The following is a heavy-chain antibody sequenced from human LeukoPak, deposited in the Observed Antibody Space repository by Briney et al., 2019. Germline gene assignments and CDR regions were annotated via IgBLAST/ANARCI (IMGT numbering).Heavy chain of an antibody. CDR1: GGSISSSSYY. CDR3: ARDRDRHGYNYVAFDI. D-gene: IGHD5-24*01. V-gene: IGHV4-39*07. Sequence: PSETLSLTCTVSGGSISSSSYYWGWIRQPPGKGLEWIGSIYYSGSTYYNPSLKSRVTISVDTSKNQFSLKLSSVTAADTAVYYCARDRDRHGYNYVAFDIWGQGTMVTVSS. J-gene: IGHJ3*02. CDR2: IYYSGST.